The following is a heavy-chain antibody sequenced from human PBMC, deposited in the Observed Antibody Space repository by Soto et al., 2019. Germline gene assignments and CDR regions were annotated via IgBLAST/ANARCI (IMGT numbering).Heavy chain of an antibody. D-gene: IGHD3-10*01. V-gene: IGHV3-11*01. Sequence: PGGSLRLSCAASGFTFSDYYMSWIRQAPGKGQEWVSYISSSGSTIYYADSVKGRFTISRDNAKNSLYLQMNSPRAEDTAVYYCARDLAMVRGVISYYMDVWGKGTTVTVSS. CDR3: ARDLAMVRGVISYYMDV. CDR1: GFTFSDYY. J-gene: IGHJ6*03. CDR2: ISSSGSTI.